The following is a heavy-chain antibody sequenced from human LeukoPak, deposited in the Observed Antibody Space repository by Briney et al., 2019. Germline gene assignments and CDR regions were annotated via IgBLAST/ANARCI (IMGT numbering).Heavy chain of an antibody. CDR3: ATRITGTTVPLDY. CDR2: IKSKTDGGTT. D-gene: IGHD1-20*01. CDR1: GFTFSNAW. Sequence: PGGSLRLSCAASGFTFSNAWMNWVRQAPGKGLEWVGRIKSKTDGGTTDYAAPVKGRFTISRDDSKNTLYLRMNSLKTEDTAVYYCATRITGTTVPLDYWGQGTLVTVSS. J-gene: IGHJ4*02. V-gene: IGHV3-15*07.